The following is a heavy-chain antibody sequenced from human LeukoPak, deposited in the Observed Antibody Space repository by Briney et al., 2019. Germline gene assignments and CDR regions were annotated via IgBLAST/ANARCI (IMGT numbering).Heavy chain of an antibody. Sequence: SGTLSLTCTVSGGSISSYYWSWIRQPPGKGLEWIGYTYYSGSTNYNPSLKSRVTISVDTSKNQFSLKLSSVTAADTAVYYCARLRWELPYYYYGMHVWGQGTTVTVSS. CDR1: GGSISSYY. J-gene: IGHJ6*02. CDR3: ARLRWELPYYYYGMHV. D-gene: IGHD1-26*01. CDR2: TYYSGST. V-gene: IGHV4-59*08.